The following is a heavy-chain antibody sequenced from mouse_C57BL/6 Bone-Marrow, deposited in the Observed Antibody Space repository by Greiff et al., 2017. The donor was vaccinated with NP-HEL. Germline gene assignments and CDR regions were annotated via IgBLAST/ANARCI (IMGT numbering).Heavy chain of an antibody. CDR1: GFTFSSYA. V-gene: IGHV5-4*01. D-gene: IGHD2-4*01. CDR3: ARGGDYDYFDY. CDR2: ISDGGSYT. Sequence: EVQLQESGGGLVKPGGSLKLSCAASGFTFSSYAMSWVRQTPEKRLEWVATISDGGSYTYYPDNVKGRFTISRDNAKNNLYLQMSHLKSEDTAMYYCARGGDYDYFDYWGQGTTLTVSS. J-gene: IGHJ2*01.